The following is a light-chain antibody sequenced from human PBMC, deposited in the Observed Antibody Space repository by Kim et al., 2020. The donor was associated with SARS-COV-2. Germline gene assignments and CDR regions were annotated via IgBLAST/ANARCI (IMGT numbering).Light chain of an antibody. CDR1: QYISNS. J-gene: IGKJ1*01. Sequence: ASVGDRVPITCRASQYISNSLAWFQLKPGQAPKLLIYAASALQPGVPSRFSGSGSGTDFTLTVTSLQPEDVATYYCQKCDSAPWTFGQGTKVDIK. CDR3: QKCDSAPWT. CDR2: AAS. V-gene: IGKV1-27*01.